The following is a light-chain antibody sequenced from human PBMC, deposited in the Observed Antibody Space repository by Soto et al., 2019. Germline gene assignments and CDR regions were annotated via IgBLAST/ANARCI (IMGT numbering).Light chain of an antibody. J-gene: IGKJ1*01. V-gene: IGKV1-5*03. Sequence: DIQMTQSPSTLSASVGDRVTITCRASQSISSWLAWYQQKPGKAPKLLIYKASSLESRVPSRFSGSGSGTEFTLTISSLQPDDFASYDCQQYNSYPWTFGPGTKVEIK. CDR1: QSISSW. CDR3: QQYNSYPWT. CDR2: KAS.